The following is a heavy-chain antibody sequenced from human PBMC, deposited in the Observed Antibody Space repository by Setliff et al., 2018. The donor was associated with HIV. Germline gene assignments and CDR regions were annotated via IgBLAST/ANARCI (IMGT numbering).Heavy chain of an antibody. J-gene: IGHJ4*02. Sequence: PSETLSLTCAVYGGSFSGYFWSWIRQSPGKGLEWIGEINHSGSTNYNSTLKSRVTISVDTSKNQFSLRLSSVTAADTAVYYCARWKGNGYSLGYFVDYWGQGTLVTVSS. CDR2: INHSGST. CDR3: ARWKGNGYSLGYFVDY. D-gene: IGHD4-4*01. CDR1: GGSFSGYF. V-gene: IGHV4-34*01.